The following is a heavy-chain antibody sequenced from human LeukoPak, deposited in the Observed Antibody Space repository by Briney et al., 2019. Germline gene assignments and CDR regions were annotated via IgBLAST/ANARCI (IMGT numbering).Heavy chain of an antibody. J-gene: IGHJ4*02. CDR1: GFSLSTSGVG. D-gene: IGHD3-9*01. Sequence: SAPTLVKPTQTLTLTCTFSGFSLSTSGVGVGWIRQPPGKALEWLALIHWNDDKRYSPSLRNRLTITKDTSKNQVVLTVTNMDPVDTATYYCAHSSYYDVLEGIDYWGQGTLVTVSS. V-gene: IGHV2-5*01. CDR3: AHSSYYDVLEGIDY. CDR2: IHWNDDK.